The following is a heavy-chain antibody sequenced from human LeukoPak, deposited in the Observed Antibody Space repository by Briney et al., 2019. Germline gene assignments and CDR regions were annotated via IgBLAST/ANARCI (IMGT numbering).Heavy chain of an antibody. CDR2: IYYTGPT. V-gene: IGHV4-39*07. D-gene: IGHD5-18*01. CDR3: ARDTRPYVDTAVYYYYMDV. CDR1: GVSISTSRYY. J-gene: IGHJ6*03. Sequence: SETLSLTCTVSGVSISTSRYYWGWIRQPPGKGLEWIGNIYYTGPTYYNASLESRVTISLDTSKNQFSLKLSSVTAADTAVYYCARDTRPYVDTAVYYYYMDVWGKGTTVTVSS.